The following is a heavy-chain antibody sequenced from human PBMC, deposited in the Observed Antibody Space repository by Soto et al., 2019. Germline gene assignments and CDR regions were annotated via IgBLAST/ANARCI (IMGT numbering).Heavy chain of an antibody. CDR2: INSDGSST. V-gene: IGHV3-74*01. Sequence: GGSLRLSCAASGFTFSSYWMHWVRQAPGKGLVWVSRINSDGSSTSYADSVKGRFTISRDNAKNTLYLQMNSLRAEDTAVYYCARVYYYGSGSYQGSYNWFDPWGQGTLVTVSS. D-gene: IGHD3-10*01. J-gene: IGHJ5*02. CDR1: GFTFSSYW. CDR3: ARVYYYGSGSYQGSYNWFDP.